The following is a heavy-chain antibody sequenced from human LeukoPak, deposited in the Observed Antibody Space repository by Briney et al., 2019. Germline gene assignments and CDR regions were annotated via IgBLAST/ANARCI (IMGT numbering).Heavy chain of an antibody. CDR3: ARANALYCSSTSCLFDF. D-gene: IGHD2-2*01. CDR1: GYTFTDYY. V-gene: IGHV1-2*02. J-gene: IGHJ4*02. CDR2: INPNSGGT. Sequence: ASVKVSCKASGYTFTDYYIHWVRQAPGQGLEWMAWINPNSGGTYYAQNFHDRITLTRDTSISTAYMELSRLRSDDTAIYYCARANALYCSSTSCLFDFWGQGTLVTVSS.